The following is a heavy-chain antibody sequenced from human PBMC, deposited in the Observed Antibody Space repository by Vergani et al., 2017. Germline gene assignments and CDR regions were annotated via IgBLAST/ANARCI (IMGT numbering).Heavy chain of an antibody. D-gene: IGHD3-10*01. CDR1: GFTFSSYA. V-gene: IGHV3-23*01. CDR2: ISGSGGST. J-gene: IGHJ5*02. Sequence: EVQLLESGGGLVQPGGSLRLSCAASGFTFSSYAMSWVRQAPGKGLEWVSAISGSGGSTYYADSVKGRFTISRDNSKNSLYLQMNSLRAEDTALYYCAKGGPLLWFGELSSWGQGTLVTVSS. CDR3: AKGGPLLWFGELSS.